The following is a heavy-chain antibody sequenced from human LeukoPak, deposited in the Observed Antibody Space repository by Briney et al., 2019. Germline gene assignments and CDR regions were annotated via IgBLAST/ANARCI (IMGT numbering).Heavy chain of an antibody. CDR2: INGSGGST. V-gene: IGHV3-23*01. D-gene: IGHD2-8*01. J-gene: IGHJ4*02. CDR1: GFTFSSYA. Sequence: AGGSVRLSCAASGFTFSSYAMSWVRQAPGKGLEWVSAINGSGGSTYYADSVKGRFTISRDNSKNTLYLQMNSLRAEDTAVYYCAKDGPVLMVYAVKNYFDYWGQGTLVTVS. CDR3: AKDGPVLMVYAVKNYFDY.